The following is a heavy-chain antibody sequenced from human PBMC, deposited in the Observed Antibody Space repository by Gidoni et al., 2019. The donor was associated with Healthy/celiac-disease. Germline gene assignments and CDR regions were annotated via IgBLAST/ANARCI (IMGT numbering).Heavy chain of an antibody. Sequence: EVQLVESGGGLIQPGGSLRLSCAASGFTVSSNYMSWVRQAPGKGLEWVSVIYSGGSTYYADSVKGRFTISRDNSKNTLYLQMNSLRAEDTAVYYCARDGQQLPPVVLGAFDIWGQGTMVTVSS. CDR3: ARDGQQLPPVVLGAFDI. J-gene: IGHJ3*02. CDR2: IYSGGST. CDR1: GFTVSSNY. D-gene: IGHD6-13*01. V-gene: IGHV3-53*01.